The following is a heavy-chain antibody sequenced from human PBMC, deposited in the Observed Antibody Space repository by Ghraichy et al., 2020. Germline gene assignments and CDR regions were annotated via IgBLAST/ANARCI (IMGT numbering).Heavy chain of an antibody. CDR2: ISGSGGST. Sequence: LSLTCAASGFTFSSYAMSWVRQAPGKGLEWVSAISGSGGSTYYADSVKGRFTISRDNSKNTLYLQMNSLRAEDTAVYYCAKLTGTTWLIGYYYGMDVWSQGTTVTVSS. CDR3: AKLTGTTWLIGYYYGMDV. D-gene: IGHD1-7*01. V-gene: IGHV3-23*01. CDR1: GFTFSSYA. J-gene: IGHJ6*02.